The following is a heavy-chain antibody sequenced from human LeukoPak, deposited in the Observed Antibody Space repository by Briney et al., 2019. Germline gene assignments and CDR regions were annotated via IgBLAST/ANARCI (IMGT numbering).Heavy chain of an antibody. CDR3: ARHGRYFDWSSEYYFDY. V-gene: IGHV4-59*08. D-gene: IGHD3-9*01. J-gene: IGHJ4*02. CDR1: GGSISSYY. CDR2: IYYSGST. Sequence: SETLSLTCTVSGGSISSYYWSWIRQPPGKGLEWIGYIYYSGSTNYNPSLKSRVTISVDTSKNQFSLTLSSVTAADTAVYYCARHGRYFDWSSEYYFDYWGQGTLVTVSS.